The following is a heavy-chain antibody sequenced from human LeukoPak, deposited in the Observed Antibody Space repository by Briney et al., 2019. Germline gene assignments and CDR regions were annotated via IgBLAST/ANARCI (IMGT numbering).Heavy chain of an antibody. J-gene: IGHJ4*02. V-gene: IGHV1-3*01. CDR1: GYTFTSYA. CDR3: ASSPRGYYGSGRGHLDY. CDR2: INAGNGNT. D-gene: IGHD3-10*01. Sequence: ASVKVSCKASGYTFTSYAVHWVRQAPGQGLEWMGWINAGNGNTKYSQKFQGRVTITRDTSASTAYMELSSLRSEDTAVYYCASSPRGYYGSGRGHLDYWGQGTLVTVSS.